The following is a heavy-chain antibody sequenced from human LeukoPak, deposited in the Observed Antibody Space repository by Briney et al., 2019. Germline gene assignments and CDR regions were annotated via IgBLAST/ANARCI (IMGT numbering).Heavy chain of an antibody. CDR3: ARTLITIFGVYYYMDV. D-gene: IGHD3-3*01. Sequence: PSETLSLTCAVYGGPFSGYYWSWIRQPPGKGLEWIGEINHSGSTNYNPSLKSRVTISVDTSRNQISLKWSSVTAADTAVYYCARTLITIFGVYYYMDVWGKGTTVTVSS. CDR2: INHSGST. V-gene: IGHV4-34*01. J-gene: IGHJ6*03. CDR1: GGPFSGYY.